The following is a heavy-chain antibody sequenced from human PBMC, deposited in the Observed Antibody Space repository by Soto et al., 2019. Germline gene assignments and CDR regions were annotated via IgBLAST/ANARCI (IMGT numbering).Heavy chain of an antibody. V-gene: IGHV3-53*02. Sequence: EVQLVETGGGLIQPGGSLRLSCAASGFTVSSNYMSWVRQAPGKGLEWVSVIYSGGSTYYADSVKGRFTISRDNSKNTLYLQMNSLRAEDTAVYYCARGRYDYCDPAEFDYWGQGTLVTVSS. J-gene: IGHJ4*02. D-gene: IGHD4-17*01. CDR2: IYSGGST. CDR1: GFTVSSNY. CDR3: ARGRYDYCDPAEFDY.